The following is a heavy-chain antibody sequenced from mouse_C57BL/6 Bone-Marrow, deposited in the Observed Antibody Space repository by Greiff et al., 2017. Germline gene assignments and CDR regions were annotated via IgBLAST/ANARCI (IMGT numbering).Heavy chain of an antibody. CDR3: ARTHDDNGYYFDG. CDR1: GYTFTSYG. CDR2: IYPRSGNT. Sequence: VHLVESGAELARPGASVKLSCKASGYTFTSYGISWVKQRTGQGLEWIGEIYPRSGNTYYNEKFKGKATLTADKSSSTAYMELRSRTSEDSAVYFCARTHDDNGYYFDGWGQGTTLTVSS. J-gene: IGHJ2*01. D-gene: IGHD2-12*01. V-gene: IGHV1-81*01.